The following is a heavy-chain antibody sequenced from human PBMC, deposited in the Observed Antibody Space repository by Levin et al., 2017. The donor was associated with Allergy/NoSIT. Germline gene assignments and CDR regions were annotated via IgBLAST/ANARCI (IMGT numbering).Heavy chain of an antibody. V-gene: IGHV4-34*01. CDR2: INHSGST. CDR1: GGSFSGYY. D-gene: IGHD6-19*01. Sequence: SETLSLTCAVYGGSFSGYYWSWIRQPPGKGLEWIGEINHSGSTNYNPSLKSRVTISVDTSKNQFSLKLSSVTAADTAVYYCASGWLVQGGGAFDIWGQGTMVTVSS. CDR3: ASGWLVQGGGAFDI. J-gene: IGHJ3*02.